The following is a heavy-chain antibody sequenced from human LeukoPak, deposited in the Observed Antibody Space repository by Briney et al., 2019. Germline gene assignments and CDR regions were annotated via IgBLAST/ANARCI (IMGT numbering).Heavy chain of an antibody. D-gene: IGHD3-22*01. CDR3: ARYGYYYDSSGYTPFDY. CDR1: GFTFSSYA. CDR2: ISGSGGST. J-gene: IGHJ4*02. Sequence: PGGSLRLSCAASGFTFSSYAMSWVRQAPGKGLEWVSAISGSGGSTYYADSVKGRFTISRDNSKNTLYLQMNSLRAEDTAVYYCARYGYYYDSSGYTPFDYWGQGTLVTVSS. V-gene: IGHV3-23*01.